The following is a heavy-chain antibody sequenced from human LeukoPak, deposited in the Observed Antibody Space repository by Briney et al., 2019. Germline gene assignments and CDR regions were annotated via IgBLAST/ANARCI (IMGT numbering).Heavy chain of an antibody. CDR2: INTNSGGT. CDR1: GYTFTGYY. CDR3: ATASGSYYAEYFQH. V-gene: IGHV1-2*02. J-gene: IGHJ1*01. D-gene: IGHD1-26*01. Sequence: GASVKVSCKASGYTFTGYYMNWVRQAPGQGLEWMGWINTNSGGTNYAQKFQGRVTMTRDPSISTAYMELSRLRSDDTAVYYCATASGSYYAEYFQHWGQGTLVTVSS.